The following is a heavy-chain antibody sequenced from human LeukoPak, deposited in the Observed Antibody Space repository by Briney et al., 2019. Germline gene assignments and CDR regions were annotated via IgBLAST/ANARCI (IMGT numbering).Heavy chain of an antibody. CDR2: IIPIFGTA. V-gene: IGHV1-69*05. J-gene: IGHJ4*02. CDR1: EGTFSSYA. CDR3: ALGGFGELILRY. D-gene: IGHD3-10*01. Sequence: GSSVKVSCKASEGTFSSYAISWLRQAPGQGLEWLGGIIPIFGTANYAQKFQGRVTITTDESTSTAYMELSSLRSEDTAVYYCALGGFGELILRYWGQGTLVTVSS.